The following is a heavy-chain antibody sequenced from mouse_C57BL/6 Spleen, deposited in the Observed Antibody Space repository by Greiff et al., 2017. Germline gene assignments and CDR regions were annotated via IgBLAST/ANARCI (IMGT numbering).Heavy chain of an antibody. V-gene: IGHV1-69*01. CDR1: GYTFTSYW. CDR3: ARDYYGSSYVLDY. Sequence: QVQLQQPGAELVMPGASVKLSCKASGYTFTSYWMHWVKQRPGQGLEWIGEIDPSDSYTNYNQKFKGKSTLTVDKSSSTAYMQLSSLTSEDSAVYHCARDYYGSSYVLDYWGQGTTLTVSS. D-gene: IGHD1-1*01. J-gene: IGHJ2*01. CDR2: IDPSDSYT.